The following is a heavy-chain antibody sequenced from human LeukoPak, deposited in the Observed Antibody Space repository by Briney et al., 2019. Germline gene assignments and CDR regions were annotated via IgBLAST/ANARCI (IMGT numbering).Heavy chain of an antibody. V-gene: IGHV3-30-3*02. D-gene: IGHD4-17*01. J-gene: IGHJ4*02. CDR1: GLTFSSHA. CDR3: AKKFRDYGALDY. CDR2: ISYDGSNK. Sequence: PGGSLRLSCAASGLTFSSHAMHWVRQAPGKGLEWVAVISYDGSNKYYADSVKGRFTISRDNAKNSLYLQMNSLRAEDTAVYYCAKKFRDYGALDYWGQGTLVTVSS.